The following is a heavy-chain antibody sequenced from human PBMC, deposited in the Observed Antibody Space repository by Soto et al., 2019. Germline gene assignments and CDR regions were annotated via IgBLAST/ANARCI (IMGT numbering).Heavy chain of an antibody. V-gene: IGHV1-8*01. CDR3: AREVAGKFDY. D-gene: IGHD2-15*01. Sequence: ASVKVSCKASGYTFTSYDINWVRQATGQGLEWMGWMNPNSGNTAYAQKFQGRATMTRNTSISTAYMELSSLRSEDTAVYYCAREVAGKFDYWGQGTLVTVSS. CDR2: MNPNSGNT. CDR1: GYTFTSYD. J-gene: IGHJ4*02.